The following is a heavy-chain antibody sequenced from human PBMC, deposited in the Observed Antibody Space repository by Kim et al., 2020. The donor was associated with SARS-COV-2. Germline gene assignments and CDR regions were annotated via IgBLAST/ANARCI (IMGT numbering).Heavy chain of an antibody. CDR3: ARGEGVGADY. CDR1: GGSFSGYY. D-gene: IGHD1-26*01. V-gene: IGHV4-34*01. CDR2: INHSGST. Sequence: SETLSLTCAVYGGSFSGYYWSWIRQPPGKGLEWIGEINHSGSTNYNPSLKSRVTISVDTSKNQFSLKLSSVTAADTAVYYCARGEGVGADYWGQGTLVTVSS. J-gene: IGHJ4*02.